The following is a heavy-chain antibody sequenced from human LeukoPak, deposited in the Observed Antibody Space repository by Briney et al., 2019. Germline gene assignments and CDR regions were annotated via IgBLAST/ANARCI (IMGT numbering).Heavy chain of an antibody. V-gene: IGHV4-30-2*01. D-gene: IGHD3-10*01. J-gene: IGHJ3*01. CDR3: ARGSVVLRGSGSGDAFDY. CDR1: GGPIIRAGPS. Sequence: TLCVTCADSGGPIIRAGPSWGWIRRPPGKGLESLGYIYLSGSHYYNPSLKTRATSSVNSSRNRFSLKLISVNAATPAVYYCARGSVVLRGSGSGDAFDYWGQGTMVTVSS. CDR2: IYLSGSH.